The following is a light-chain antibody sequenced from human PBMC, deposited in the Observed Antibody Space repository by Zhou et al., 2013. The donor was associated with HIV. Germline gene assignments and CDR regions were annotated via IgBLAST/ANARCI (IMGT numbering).Light chain of an antibody. Sequence: TQMTQSPSSLSASMGDSITITCRASHDISSALAWYQQRPGKPPKLLIYAASTLESEVPLRFSGSGYGTDFTLTISSLQPEDFATYYCLQDYNYLTFGPGTKVDI. J-gene: IGKJ3*01. CDR1: HDISSA. CDR2: AAS. CDR3: LQDYNYLT. V-gene: IGKV1D-13*01.